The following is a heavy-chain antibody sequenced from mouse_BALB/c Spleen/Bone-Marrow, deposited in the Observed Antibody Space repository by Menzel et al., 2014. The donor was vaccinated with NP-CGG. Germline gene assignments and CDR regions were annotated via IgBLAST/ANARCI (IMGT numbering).Heavy chain of an antibody. J-gene: IGHJ4*01. CDR3: ARQGTLDY. V-gene: IGHV5-12*02. CDR2: ISNGGGST. CDR1: GFTFRDYY. Sequence: EVQGVESGGGLVQPGGSLKLSCATSGFTFRDYYMYWVRQTPEKRLEWAAYISNGGGSTYYPDTVKGRFTISRDNAKNTLYLQMSRLKSEDTAMYYCARQGTLDYWGQGTSVTVSS.